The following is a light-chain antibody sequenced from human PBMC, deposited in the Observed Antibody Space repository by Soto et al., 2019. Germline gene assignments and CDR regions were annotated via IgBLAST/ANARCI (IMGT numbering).Light chain of an antibody. CDR1: QSISSW. Sequence: DIQMTQSPSTLSASVGDRVTITCRASQSISSWLAWYQQKPGKAPKLLIYDASSLESGVQSRFSGSGSGTDFTLTISSLQPDDFAAYYCQQYNYYPYTFGQGTKLEIK. CDR3: QQYNYYPYT. V-gene: IGKV1-5*01. CDR2: DAS. J-gene: IGKJ2*01.